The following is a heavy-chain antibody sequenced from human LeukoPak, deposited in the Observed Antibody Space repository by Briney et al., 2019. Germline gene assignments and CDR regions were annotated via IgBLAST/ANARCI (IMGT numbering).Heavy chain of an antibody. CDR3: ARGPTANVLLWFGELPRGAFGI. CDR1: GYTFTGYY. Sequence: GASVKVSCKASGYTFTGYYMHWVRQAPGQGLEWIGWINPNSGGTNYAQKFQGRVTMTRDTSISTAYMELSRLRSDDTAVYYCARGPTANVLLWFGELPRGAFGIWGQGTMVTVSS. J-gene: IGHJ3*02. V-gene: IGHV1-2*02. D-gene: IGHD3-10*01. CDR2: INPNSGGT.